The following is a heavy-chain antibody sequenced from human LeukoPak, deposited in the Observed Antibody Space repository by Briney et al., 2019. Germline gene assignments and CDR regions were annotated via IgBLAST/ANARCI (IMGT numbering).Heavy chain of an antibody. CDR1: GGSISSGGYY. J-gene: IGHJ3*02. Sequence: SQSLSLTCTVSGGSISSGGYYWSWIRQPPGKGLEWIGSIHNSGSTYYNPSLKSRVTISIDTSKNQFSLKLSSVTAADTAVYYCARASLTYDFWSGSYAFDIWGQGTMVTVSS. CDR3: ARASLTYDFWSGSYAFDI. CDR2: IHNSGST. D-gene: IGHD3-3*01. V-gene: IGHV4-39*07.